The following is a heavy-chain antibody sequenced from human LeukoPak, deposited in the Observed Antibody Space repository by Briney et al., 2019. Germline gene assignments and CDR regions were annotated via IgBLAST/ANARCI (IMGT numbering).Heavy chain of an antibody. Sequence: SETLSLTCTVSGGSISSSSYYWGWIRQPPGKGLEWIGSIYYSGSTYYNPSLKSRVTISVDTSKNQFSLQLNSVTPEDTAVYYCARGGIAYGRGWFDPWGQGTLVTVSS. J-gene: IGHJ5*02. V-gene: IGHV4-39*07. D-gene: IGHD6-13*01. CDR2: IYYSGST. CDR1: GGSISSSSYY. CDR3: ARGGIAYGRGWFDP.